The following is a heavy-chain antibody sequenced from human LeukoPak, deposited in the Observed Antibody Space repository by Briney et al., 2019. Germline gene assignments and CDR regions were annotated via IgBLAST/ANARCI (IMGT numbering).Heavy chain of an antibody. D-gene: IGHD2-2*01. J-gene: IGHJ4*02. CDR2: INPNSGDT. Sequence: ASVKVSCKASGYSLTGYHMHWVRQAPGQGLEWMGRINPNSGDTNYAQKFQGRVTMTRDTSISTAYMELSRLRSDDTAVYYCARDYCSSTSCLFDNWGQGTLATVSS. V-gene: IGHV1-2*06. CDR1: GYSLTGYH. CDR3: ARDYCSSTSCLFDN.